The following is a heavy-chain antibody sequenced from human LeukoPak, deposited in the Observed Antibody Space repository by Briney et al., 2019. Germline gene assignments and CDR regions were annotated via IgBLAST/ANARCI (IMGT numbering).Heavy chain of an antibody. CDR1: GFTFSTYW. V-gene: IGHV3-7*02. CDR2: IKQDGSEK. CDR3: ARAQGETYYYGSGSYYIDY. D-gene: IGHD3-10*01. Sequence: GGSLRLSCAASGFTFSTYWMSWVRQAPGKGLEWVAYIKQDGSEKYYVDSVKGRFTISRDNAKNTLYMQMNSLRAEDTAVYYCARAQGETYYYGSGSYYIDYWGQGTLVTVSS. J-gene: IGHJ4*02.